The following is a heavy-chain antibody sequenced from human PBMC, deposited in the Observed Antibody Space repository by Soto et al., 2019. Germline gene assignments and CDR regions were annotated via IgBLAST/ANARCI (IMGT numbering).Heavy chain of an antibody. D-gene: IGHD3-9*01. CDR3: ARVGGYDILTGLLVAPTFDY. J-gene: IGHJ4*02. CDR2: IKQDGSEK. V-gene: IGHV3-7*03. CDR1: GFTFSSYW. Sequence: EVQLVESGGGLVQPGGSLRLSCAASGFTFSSYWMSWVRQAPGKGLEWVANIKQDGSEKYYVDSVKGRFTISRDNAKNSLYLQMNSLRAEDTAVYYCARVGGYDILTGLLVAPTFDYWGQGTLVTVSS.